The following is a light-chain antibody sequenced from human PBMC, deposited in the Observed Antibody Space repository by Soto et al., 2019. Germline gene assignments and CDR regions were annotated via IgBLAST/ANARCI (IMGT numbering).Light chain of an antibody. CDR1: SSDVGGFKY. CDR3: SSYTTSSTLV. CDR2: DVS. V-gene: IGLV2-14*03. J-gene: IGLJ1*01. Sequence: QSVLTQPASVSGSPGQSITISCTGTSSDVGGFKYVSWYQQHPGKAPKLMIYDVSDRPSGVSNRFSGSKSGNTASLTISGLQAEDEADYSCSSYTTSSTLVFGTGTKVTDL.